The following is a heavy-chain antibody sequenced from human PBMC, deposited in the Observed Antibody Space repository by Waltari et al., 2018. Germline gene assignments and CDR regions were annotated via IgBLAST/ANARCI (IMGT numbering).Heavy chain of an antibody. CDR1: GASISSPHFF. Sequence: HLQLQVSGPGLVKPSETLSLTCTVSGASISSPHFFWGWIRQSPGKGLEWIGTIYYTENRYYNPSLKSRLSKSQDASKTQLSLKLNAATAADTAVYYCATTVPAGGSSFDYWTQGTLVTVSS. J-gene: IGHJ4*02. V-gene: IGHV4-39*07. D-gene: IGHD3-10*01. CDR2: IYYTENR. CDR3: ATTVPAGGSSFDY.